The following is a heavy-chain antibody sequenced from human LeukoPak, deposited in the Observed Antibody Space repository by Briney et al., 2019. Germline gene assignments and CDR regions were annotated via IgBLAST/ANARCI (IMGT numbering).Heavy chain of an antibody. V-gene: IGHV5-51*01. CDR2: IYPGDSDT. CDR3: ARHVGPSDVPIRGAAPTSIDY. J-gene: IGHJ4*02. CDR1: GYSFTSYW. Sequence: GESLKISCKGSGYSFTSYWIGWVRQMPGKGLEWMGIIYPGDSDTRYSPSFQGQVTIAADKSISTAYLQWSSLKASDTAMYYCARHVGPSDVPIRGAAPTSIDYWGQGTLVTVSS. D-gene: IGHD3-10*01.